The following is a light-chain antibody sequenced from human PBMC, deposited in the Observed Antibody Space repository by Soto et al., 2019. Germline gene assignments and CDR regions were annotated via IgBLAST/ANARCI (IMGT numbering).Light chain of an antibody. CDR3: SSYTSSSTYV. J-gene: IGLJ1*01. CDR2: EVT. V-gene: IGLV2-14*01. CDR1: GSDVGGYDY. Sequence: QSVLTQPASVSGSPGQSITISCTGTGSDVGGYDYVSWYQHHPGKAPKVMIYEVTNRPSGVSNRFSGSKSGNTASLTISGLLAEDEADYYCSSYTSSSTYVXGTGTKVTV.